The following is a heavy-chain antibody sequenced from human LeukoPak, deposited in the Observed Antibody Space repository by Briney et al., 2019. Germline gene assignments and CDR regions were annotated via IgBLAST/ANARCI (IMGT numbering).Heavy chain of an antibody. D-gene: IGHD6-19*01. Sequence: GRSLRLSCAASGFTFSSYGMHWVRQAPGKGLEWVAVISYDGSNKYYADSVKGRFTIPRDNSNNTLYLQLNSLRADDTAVYYCARDRYSSGWYGDFDCWGQGTLVTVSS. CDR3: ARDRYSSGWYGDFDC. V-gene: IGHV3-30*03. J-gene: IGHJ4*02. CDR2: ISYDGSNK. CDR1: GFTFSSYG.